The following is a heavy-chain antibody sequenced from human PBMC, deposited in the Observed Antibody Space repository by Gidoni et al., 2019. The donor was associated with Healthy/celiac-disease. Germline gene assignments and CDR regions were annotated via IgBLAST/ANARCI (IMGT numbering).Heavy chain of an antibody. J-gene: IGHJ4*02. CDR1: GFTFSRYG. V-gene: IGHV3-33*08. CDR2: IWYDGSNK. Sequence: QVQLVESGGGVVQPGRSLSLSCAAAGFTFSRYGMTGVRQAPGKGLEWVAVIWYDGSNKYYADSVKGRFTISRDNSKNTLYLQMNSLRAEDTAVYYCARDWGIAAATLFSTYSYFDYWGQGTLVTVSS. D-gene: IGHD6-13*01. CDR3: ARDWGIAAATLFSTYSYFDY.